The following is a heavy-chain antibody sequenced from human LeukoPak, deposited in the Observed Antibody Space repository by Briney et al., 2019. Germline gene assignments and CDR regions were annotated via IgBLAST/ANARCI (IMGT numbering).Heavy chain of an antibody. CDR3: AKYQRQWLPKGGFDY. D-gene: IGHD6-19*01. CDR1: GFTFSSYG. CDR2: ISYDGNNK. V-gene: IGHV3-30*18. Sequence: GGSLRLSCAASGFTFSSYGMHWVRQAPGKGLEWVAVISYDGNNKYYADSVKGRFTISRDNSKNTLYLQMDNLRAEDTAVYYCAKYQRQWLPKGGFDYWDQGTLVTVSS. J-gene: IGHJ4*02.